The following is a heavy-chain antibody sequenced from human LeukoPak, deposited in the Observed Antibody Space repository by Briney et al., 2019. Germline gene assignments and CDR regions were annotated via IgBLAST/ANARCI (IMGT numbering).Heavy chain of an antibody. V-gene: IGHV4-39*02. CDR3: ARGRPYSGGYHLDY. CDR2: IYYSGST. CDR1: GDSTSSDRYY. J-gene: IGHJ4*02. Sequence: KTSETLSLTCTVSGDSTSSDRYYGGWVRRPPGKGLEWIRNIYYSGSTYYNPSLKSRVTMSVDTSKNQFFLKLNSVTAADTAVYYCARGRPYSGGYHLDYWGQGTLVTVSA. D-gene: IGHD1-26*01.